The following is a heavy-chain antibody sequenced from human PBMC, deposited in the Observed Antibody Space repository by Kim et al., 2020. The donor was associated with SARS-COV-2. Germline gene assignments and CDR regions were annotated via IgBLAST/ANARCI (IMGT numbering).Heavy chain of an antibody. D-gene: IGHD5-18*01. J-gene: IGHJ4*02. CDR1: GFTFSNYA. CDR2: ISSGSVTS. Sequence: GGSLRLSCAASGFTFSNYAMTWVRQAPGKGLAWVSSISSGSVTSYYADSVKGRSTISRDNSENTVYLQMNSLRAEDTAIYYFAKTRSSYGAYCFDCWGQGTMVTVSS. CDR3: AKTRSSYGAYCFDC. V-gene: IGHV3-23*01.